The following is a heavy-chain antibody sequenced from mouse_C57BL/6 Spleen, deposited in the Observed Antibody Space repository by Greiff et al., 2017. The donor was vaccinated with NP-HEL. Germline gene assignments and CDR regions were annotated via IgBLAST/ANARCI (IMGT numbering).Heavy chain of an antibody. Sequence: EVQLVESEGGLVQPGSSMKLSCTASGFTFSDYYMAWVRQVPEKGLDWVANINYDGSSTYYLDSLKSRFIISRDNAKNILYLQMSSLKSEDTATYYCARVYDGYPAWFAYWGQGTLVTVSA. J-gene: IGHJ3*01. CDR2: INYDGSST. D-gene: IGHD2-3*01. CDR1: GFTFSDYY. CDR3: ARVYDGYPAWFAY. V-gene: IGHV5-16*01.